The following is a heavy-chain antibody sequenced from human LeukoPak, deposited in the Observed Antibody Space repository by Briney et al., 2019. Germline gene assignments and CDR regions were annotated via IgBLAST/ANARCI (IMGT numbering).Heavy chain of an antibody. J-gene: IGHJ4*02. D-gene: IGHD6-19*01. Sequence: GGSLRLSCAASGFTCSSYAMRWVRQAPGKGLEWVSAICDSGGSTYYADSVKGRFTISRDNSKNTLYLQMNSLRAEDTAVYYCAKAKRQWLVQVDCWGQGTLVTV. CDR2: ICDSGGST. CDR3: AKAKRQWLVQVDC. CDR1: GFTCSSYA. V-gene: IGHV3-23*01.